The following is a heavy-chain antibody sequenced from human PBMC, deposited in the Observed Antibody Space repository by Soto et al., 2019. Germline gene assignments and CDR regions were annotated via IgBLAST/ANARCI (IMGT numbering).Heavy chain of an antibody. Sequence: RSQTLSLTCAISGDSVSSNSAAWNWIRQSPSRGLEWLGRTYYRSKWYNDYAVSVKSRITINPDTSKNQFSLQLNSVTPEDTAVYYCAREDRRAGRYYYYYGMDVWGQGTTVTVSS. D-gene: IGHD6-19*01. V-gene: IGHV6-1*01. CDR2: TYYRSKWYN. CDR3: AREDRRAGRYYYYYGMDV. J-gene: IGHJ6*02. CDR1: GDSVSSNSAA.